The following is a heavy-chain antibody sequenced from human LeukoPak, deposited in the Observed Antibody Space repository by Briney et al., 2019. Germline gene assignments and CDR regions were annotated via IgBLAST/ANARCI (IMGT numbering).Heavy chain of an antibody. Sequence: ASVKVSCKASGFTFTSYGISWVRQAPGQGLEWMGWISAYNGNPNYAQKLQGRVTMTTDTPTSTAYMELRSLRSDDTAVYYCARGMSRTTFDAFDIWGQGTMVTVSS. CDR3: ARGMSRTTFDAFDI. CDR2: ISAYNGNP. D-gene: IGHD2/OR15-2a*01. CDR1: GFTFTSYG. V-gene: IGHV1-18*01. J-gene: IGHJ3*02.